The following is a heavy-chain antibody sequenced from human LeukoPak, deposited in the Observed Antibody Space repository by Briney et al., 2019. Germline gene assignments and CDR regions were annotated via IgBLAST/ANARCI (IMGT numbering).Heavy chain of an antibody. CDR2: IIPIFDTA. D-gene: IGHD2-15*01. CDR3: ARVFRRYCSGGSCERAEEFDP. J-gene: IGHJ5*02. CDR1: GGTFSSYA. V-gene: IGHV1-69*01. Sequence: ASVKVSCKASGGTFSSYAISWVRQAPGQGLEWIGGIIPIFDTANYAQKFQGRVTITADESTSTAYMELSSLRSEDTAAYYCARVFRRYCSGGSCERAEEFDPWGQGTLVTVSS.